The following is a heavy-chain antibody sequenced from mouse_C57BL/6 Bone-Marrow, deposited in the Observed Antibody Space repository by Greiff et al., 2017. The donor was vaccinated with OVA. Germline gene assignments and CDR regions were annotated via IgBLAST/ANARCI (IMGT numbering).Heavy chain of an antibody. V-gene: IGHV1-59*01. D-gene: IGHD2-3*01. J-gene: IGHJ3*01. CDR3: ARDDGYSAWFAY. CDR2: IDPSDSYT. Sequence: VQLQQPGAELVRPGTSVKLSCKASGYTFTSYWMHWVKQRPGQGLEWIGVIDPSDSYTNYNQKFKGKATLTVDTSSSTAYMQLSSLTSEDSAVYYCARDDGYSAWFAYWGQGTLVTVSA. CDR1: GYTFTSYW.